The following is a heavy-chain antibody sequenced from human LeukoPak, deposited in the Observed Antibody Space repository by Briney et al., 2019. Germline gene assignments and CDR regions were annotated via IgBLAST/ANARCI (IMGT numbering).Heavy chain of an antibody. CDR3: AKVGRWLQLGAFDI. J-gene: IGHJ3*02. V-gene: IGHV3-21*01. CDR1: GFTFSSYS. CDR2: ISSSSSYI. Sequence: GGSLRLSCAASGFTFSSYSMNWVRQAPGKGLEWVSSISSSSSYIYYADSVKGRFTISRDNAKNSLYLQMNSLRAEDTAVYYCAKVGRWLQLGAFDIWGQGTMVTVSS. D-gene: IGHD5-24*01.